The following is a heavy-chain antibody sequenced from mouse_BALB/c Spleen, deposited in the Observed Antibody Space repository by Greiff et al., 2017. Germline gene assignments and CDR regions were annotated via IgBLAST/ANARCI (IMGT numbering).Heavy chain of an antibody. CDR3: ARGRYDLAY. CDR1: GFTFSSFG. V-gene: IGHV5-17*02. D-gene: IGHD2-14*01. J-gene: IGHJ3*01. Sequence: EVKVEESGGGLVQPGGSRKLSCAASGFTFSSFGMHWVRQAPEKGLEWVAYISSGSSTIYYADTVKGRFTISRDNPKNTLFLQMTSLRSEDTARYYCARGRYDLAYGGQGTLVTVSA. CDR2: ISSGSSTI.